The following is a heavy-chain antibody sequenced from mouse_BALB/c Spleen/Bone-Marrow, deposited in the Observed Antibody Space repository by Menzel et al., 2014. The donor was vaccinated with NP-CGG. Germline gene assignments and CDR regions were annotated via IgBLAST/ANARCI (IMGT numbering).Heavy chain of an antibody. D-gene: IGHD3-3*01. Sequence: EVMLVESGPGLVKPSQSLSLTCTVTGYSITSDYAWNWIRQFPGNKLEWMGYISYSGITSYNPSLKSRISITRDTSKNQFFLQLNSVTTEDTATYYCARGRAAWFAYWGQGTLVTVSA. J-gene: IGHJ3*01. V-gene: IGHV3-2*02. CDR3: ARGRAAWFAY. CDR1: GYSITSDYA. CDR2: ISYSGIT.